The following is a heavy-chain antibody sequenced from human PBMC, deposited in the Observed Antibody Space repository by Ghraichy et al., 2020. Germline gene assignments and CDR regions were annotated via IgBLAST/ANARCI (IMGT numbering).Heavy chain of an antibody. D-gene: IGHD5-18*01. CDR1: GFTFSSYS. J-gene: IGHJ6*02. CDR2: ISSSSSYI. CDR3: ARGTDTAMVFSYDGMDV. Sequence: LSLTCAASGFTFSSYSMNWVRQAPGKGLEWVSSISSSSSYIYYADSVKGRFTISRDNAKNLLYLQMNSLRAEDTAVYYCARGTDTAMVFSYDGMDVWGQGTTVTVSS. V-gene: IGHV3-21*01.